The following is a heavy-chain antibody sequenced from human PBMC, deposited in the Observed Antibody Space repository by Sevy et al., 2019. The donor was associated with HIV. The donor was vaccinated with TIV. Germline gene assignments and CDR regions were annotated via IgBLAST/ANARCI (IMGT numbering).Heavy chain of an antibody. D-gene: IGHD6-13*01. CDR2: RGKT. Sequence: SETLSLTCTVSGVSISPYYWAWIRPPPGKGLECIGFRGKTNYNPSLKTRVTTSVDTSKNQFSLKLSSVTAADTAIYYCVRGGPNQQQLDYFDYWGQGTLVTVSS. V-gene: IGHV4-59*01. CDR3: VRGGPNQQQLDYFDY. J-gene: IGHJ4*02. CDR1: GVSISPYY.